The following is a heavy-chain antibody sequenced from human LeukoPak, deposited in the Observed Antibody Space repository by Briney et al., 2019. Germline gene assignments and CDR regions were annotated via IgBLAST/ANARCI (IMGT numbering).Heavy chain of an antibody. D-gene: IGHD3-10*01. J-gene: IGHJ4*02. CDR2: ISYDGSNK. V-gene: IGHV3-30-3*01. CDR3: ARESSGDYFDY. CDR1: GFTFSSYA. Sequence: GGSLRQSCAASGFTFSSYAMPWVRQAPGKGLEWVAVISYDGSNKYYADSVTGRFTISRDNSKSTLYLQMNSLRAEDTAVYYCARESSGDYFDYWGQGTLVTVSS.